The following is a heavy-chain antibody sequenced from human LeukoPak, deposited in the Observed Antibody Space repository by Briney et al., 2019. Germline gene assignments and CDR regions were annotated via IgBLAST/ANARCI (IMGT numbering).Heavy chain of an antibody. D-gene: IGHD2-2*02. CDR3: ARGEYCSSTSCYKLRFDY. J-gene: IGHJ4*02. CDR1: GFTFSSYW. Sequence: GGSLRLSCAASGFTFSSYWMSWVRRAPGKGLEWVANIKQDGSEKYYVDSVKGRFTISRDNAKNSLYLQMNSLRAEDTAVYYCARGEYCSSTSCYKLRFDYWGQGTLVTVSS. V-gene: IGHV3-7*01. CDR2: IKQDGSEK.